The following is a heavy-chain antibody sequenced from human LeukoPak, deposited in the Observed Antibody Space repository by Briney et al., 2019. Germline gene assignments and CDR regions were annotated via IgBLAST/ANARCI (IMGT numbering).Heavy chain of an antibody. V-gene: IGHV3-21*04. CDR2: ISSSSSYI. D-gene: IGHD3-10*01. Sequence: GGSLRLSCAASGFTFSSYSMNWVRQAPGKGLEWVSSISSSSSYIYYADSVKGRFTISRDASKNTLYLKMNSLRAEDTAIYYCAKIRLSGGLEYWGQGTLVTVSS. CDR3: AKIRLSGGLEY. J-gene: IGHJ4*02. CDR1: GFTFSSYS.